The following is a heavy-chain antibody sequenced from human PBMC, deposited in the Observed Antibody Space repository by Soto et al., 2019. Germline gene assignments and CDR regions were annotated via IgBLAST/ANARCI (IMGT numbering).Heavy chain of an antibody. Sequence: GASVKVSCKASGGTFSSYAISWVRQAPGQGLEWMGGIIPIFGTANYAQKFQGRVTITADESTSTAYMELSSLRSEDTAVYYCARAHREYYYDSSGATNWFDPWGQGTLVTVSS. D-gene: IGHD3-22*01. CDR2: IIPIFGTA. CDR3: ARAHREYYYDSSGATNWFDP. CDR1: GGTFSSYA. V-gene: IGHV1-69*13. J-gene: IGHJ5*02.